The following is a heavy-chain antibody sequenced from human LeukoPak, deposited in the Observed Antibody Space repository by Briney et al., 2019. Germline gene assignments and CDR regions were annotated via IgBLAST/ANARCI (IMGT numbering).Heavy chain of an antibody. CDR3: GRDGGVHVEWAIVVVLDY. Sequence: GGSLRLSCAASGFTFSSYSMNWVRQAPGKGLEWVSSISSSGSYTYYADSVKGRFTISRDNAKNSLHLQMNSLRAEDTALYYCGRDGGVHVEWAIVVVLDYWGQGTLVTVSS. CDR1: GFTFSSYS. D-gene: IGHD2-2*01. V-gene: IGHV3-21*01. J-gene: IGHJ4*02. CDR2: ISSSGSYT.